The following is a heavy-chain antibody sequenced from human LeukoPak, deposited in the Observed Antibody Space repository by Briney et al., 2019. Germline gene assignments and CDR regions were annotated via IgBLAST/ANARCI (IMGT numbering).Heavy chain of an antibody. V-gene: IGHV3-30*18. CDR1: GFTFSSYG. CDR3: AKDFYGMDV. Sequence: GGSLTLSCAPSGFTFSSYGMHWVRQAPGKGLEWVAVISYDGSNKYYADSVKGRFTISRDNSKNTLYLQMNSLRAEDTAVYYCAKDFYGMDVWGQGTTVTVSS. J-gene: IGHJ6*02. CDR2: ISYDGSNK.